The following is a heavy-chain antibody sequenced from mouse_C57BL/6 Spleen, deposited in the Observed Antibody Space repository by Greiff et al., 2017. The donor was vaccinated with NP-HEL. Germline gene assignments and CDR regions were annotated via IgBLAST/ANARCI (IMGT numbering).Heavy chain of an antibody. CDR1: GFTFSDYG. CDR3: ASSNHYYAMDY. V-gene: IGHV5-17*01. Sequence: EVQVVESGGGLVKPGGSLKLSCAASGFTFSDYGMHWVRQAPEKGLEWVAYISSGSSTIYYADTVKGRFTISRDNAKNTLFLQMTSLRSEDTAMYYCASSNHYYAMDYWGQGTSVTVSS. D-gene: IGHD2-5*01. CDR2: ISSGSSTI. J-gene: IGHJ4*01.